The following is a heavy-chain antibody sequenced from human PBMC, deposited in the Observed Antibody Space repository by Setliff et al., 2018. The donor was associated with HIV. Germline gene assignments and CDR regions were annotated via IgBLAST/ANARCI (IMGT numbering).Heavy chain of an antibody. CDR2: IIPIFGVT. D-gene: IGHD5-12*01. CDR1: RGDFSTFA. Sequence: GASVKVSCKASRGDFSTFAFTWVRQAPGQGLEWMGGIIPIFGVTNYARKFQGRVTIRLDMSKNQFSLEVTAVTAADTAVYYCVRGWDDKVSTISAPYYYYMDVWGKGTTVTVSS. J-gene: IGHJ6*03. V-gene: IGHV1-69*10. CDR3: VRGWDDKVSTISAPYYYYMDV.